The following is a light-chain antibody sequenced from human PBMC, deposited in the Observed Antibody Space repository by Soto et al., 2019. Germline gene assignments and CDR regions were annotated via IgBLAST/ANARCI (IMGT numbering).Light chain of an antibody. V-gene: IGLV2-14*01. CDR2: EVT. Sequence: QLVLTQPASVSGSPGQSITISCTGTSSDVGGYKYVCWYQQHPGKAPKLMIYEVTNRPSGVSNRFSGSKSGNTASLTISALQAEDEADYYCSSYTSNTTLVVFGGGTKLAVL. CDR1: SSDVGGYKY. CDR3: SSYTSNTTLVV. J-gene: IGLJ3*02.